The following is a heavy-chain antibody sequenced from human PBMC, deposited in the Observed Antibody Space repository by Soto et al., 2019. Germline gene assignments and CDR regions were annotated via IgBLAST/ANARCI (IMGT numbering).Heavy chain of an antibody. V-gene: IGHV1-18*01. Sequence: QVQLVQSGAEAKKPGASVKVSCKASGYTFTSYGISWVRQAPGQGLEWMGWISAYNGNTNYAQKLQGRVTMTTDTSTSTAYMELRSLRSDDTAVYYCAREGLYCSGGSCYSVGAFDIWGQGTMVTVSS. CDR3: AREGLYCSGGSCYSVGAFDI. D-gene: IGHD2-15*01. CDR2: ISAYNGNT. CDR1: GYTFTSYG. J-gene: IGHJ3*02.